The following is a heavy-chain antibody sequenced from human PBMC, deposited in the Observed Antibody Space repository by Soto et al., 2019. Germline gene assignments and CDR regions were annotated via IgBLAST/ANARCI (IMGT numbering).Heavy chain of an antibody. Sequence: GESLKISCKGSGCSFTSYWMGWVRQMPGKGLEWMGIIYPGDSDTRYSPSFQGQVTISADKSISTAYLQWSSLKASDTAMYYCARGETYYDFWSGLTRFDYWGQGTLVTVSS. D-gene: IGHD3-3*01. J-gene: IGHJ4*02. V-gene: IGHV5-51*01. CDR1: GCSFTSYW. CDR3: ARGETYYDFWSGLTRFDY. CDR2: IYPGDSDT.